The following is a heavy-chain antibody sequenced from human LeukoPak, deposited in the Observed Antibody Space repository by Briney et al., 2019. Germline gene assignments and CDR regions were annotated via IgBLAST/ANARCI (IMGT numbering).Heavy chain of an antibody. D-gene: IGHD3-10*01. Sequence: SVKVSCKASGGTFGSYAISWVRQAPGQGLEWMRGILPSFGATKYSQKFQDRVTITADVSTTTVYMDLTSLSSEDTALYYCARPLNTMVRGITTATDFFSYAMDVWGQGTAVTVSS. CDR3: ARPLNTMVRGITTATDFFSYAMDV. CDR2: ILPSFGAT. CDR1: GGTFGSYA. V-gene: IGHV1-69*13. J-gene: IGHJ6*02.